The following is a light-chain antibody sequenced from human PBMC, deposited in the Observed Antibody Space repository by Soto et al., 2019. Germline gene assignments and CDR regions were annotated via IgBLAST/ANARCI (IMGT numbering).Light chain of an antibody. V-gene: IGLV4-69*01. CDR1: SGQSSYA. CDR3: QTWGTGIQV. Sequence: QPVLTQSPSASASLGASVKLTCTLSSGQSSYAIAWHQQQPEKGPRYLMKLNSDGSHSKGDGIPDRFSGSSSGAERYLTISSLQSEDEADYYCQTWGTGIQVFGGGTKVTVL. J-gene: IGLJ3*02. CDR2: LNSDGSH.